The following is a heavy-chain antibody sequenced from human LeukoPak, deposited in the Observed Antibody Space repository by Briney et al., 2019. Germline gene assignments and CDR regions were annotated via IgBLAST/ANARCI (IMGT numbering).Heavy chain of an antibody. CDR2: ITASSTAI. V-gene: IGHV3-21*01. CDR3: ARDFGRYFDYLLYTHAFVI. Sequence: GGSLRLSCAASGFTFNTYTMNWVRQAPGRGLEWVSSITASSTAIYSADSVKGRFTISRDNAKNFLYLQLNSLRAEDTAVYYCARDFGRYFDYLLYTHAFVIWGQGTMVTVSS. J-gene: IGHJ3*02. D-gene: IGHD3-9*01. CDR1: GFTFNTYT.